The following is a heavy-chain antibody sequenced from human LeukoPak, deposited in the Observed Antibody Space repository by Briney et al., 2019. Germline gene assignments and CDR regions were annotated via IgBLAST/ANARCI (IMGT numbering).Heavy chain of an antibody. V-gene: IGHV4-59*12. CDR1: GGSISSYY. CDR2: IYYSGST. J-gene: IGHJ4*02. CDR3: AREYYDYVWGSYLGFDY. Sequence: SETLSLTCTVSGGSISSYYWSWIRQPPGKGLEWIGYIYYSGSTNYNPSLKSRVTISVDTSKNQFSLKLSSVTAADTAVYYCAREYYDYVWGSYLGFDYWGQGTLVTVSS. D-gene: IGHD3-16*02.